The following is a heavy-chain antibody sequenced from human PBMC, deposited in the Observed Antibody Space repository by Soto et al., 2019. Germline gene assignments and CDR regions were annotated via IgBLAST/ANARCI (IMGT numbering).Heavy chain of an antibody. Sequence: EVQLVESGGGLVQPGGSLRLSCAASGFNISRNYMIWVRQAPGKGLDRVSLMYSDASTHYADSVKDRFTISRDNSKNTLFLQMNSLRAEDTAVYYCAKAGGVWGQGTLVTVSS. J-gene: IGHJ4*02. V-gene: IGHV3-66*01. CDR1: GFNISRNY. CDR2: MYSDAST. D-gene: IGHD3-10*01. CDR3: AKAGGV.